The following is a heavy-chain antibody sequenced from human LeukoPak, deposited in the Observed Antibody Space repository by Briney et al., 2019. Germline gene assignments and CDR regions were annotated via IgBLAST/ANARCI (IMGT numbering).Heavy chain of an antibody. Sequence: GGSLRLSCAASGFTFSSYWMTWVRQAPGKGLEWVSSISSSSSYIYYADSVKGRFTISRDNAKNSLYLQMNSLRAEDTAVYYCARDPSPTGYSSGWYLDYYYYYGMDVWGQGTTVTVSS. CDR3: ARDPSPTGYSSGWYLDYYYYYGMDV. CDR1: GFTFSSYW. V-gene: IGHV3-21*01. D-gene: IGHD6-19*01. J-gene: IGHJ6*02. CDR2: ISSSSSYI.